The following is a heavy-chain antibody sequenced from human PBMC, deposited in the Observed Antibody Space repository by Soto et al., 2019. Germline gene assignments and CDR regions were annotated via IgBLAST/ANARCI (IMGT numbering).Heavy chain of an antibody. CDR1: GFTFPTYA. CDR3: AREFSQLLASWFDP. CDR2: MSGSGGST. J-gene: IGHJ5*02. V-gene: IGHV3-23*01. D-gene: IGHD2-2*01. Sequence: PGGSLRLSCAASGFTFPTYAMNWVRQAPGKGLEWVSVMSGSGGSTNYADSVKGRFTISRDNSKNTLYLQMNSLRAEDTAVYYCAREFSQLLASWFDPWGQGTLLTVSS.